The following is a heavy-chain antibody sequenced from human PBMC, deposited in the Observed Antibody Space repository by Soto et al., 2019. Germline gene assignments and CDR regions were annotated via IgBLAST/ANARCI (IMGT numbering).Heavy chain of an antibody. V-gene: IGHV3-74*01. D-gene: IGHD3-10*01. CDR1: GFTFSTYW. CDR2: INSGGSTT. J-gene: IGHJ3*01. Sequence: GASVKVSCAASGFTFSTYWMHWVRQAPGKGLVWVSRINSGGSTTNYADSVKGRFTISRDNAKNTLYLQMNSLRAEDTAVYYCAGSHYFDSGTYACDVWGQGSMVTVSS. CDR3: AGSHYFDSGTYACDV.